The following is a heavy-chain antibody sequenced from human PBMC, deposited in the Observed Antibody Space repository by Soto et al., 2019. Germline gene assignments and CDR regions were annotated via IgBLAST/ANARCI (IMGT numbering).Heavy chain of an antibody. CDR1: GGSINNSSFY. V-gene: IGHV4-39*01. D-gene: IGHD3-10*01. CDR2: IYYSGSA. J-gene: IGHJ4*02. CDR3: ARRPLVRGITPYYFDS. Sequence: QLQLQESGPGLVKPSETLSLTCTVSGGSINNSSFYWGWVRQPPGKRLEWIGSIYYSGSAYYNPSLKSRLTISVDTSKNQFSLNLSSVTPGDTAVYFCARRPLVRGITPYYFDSWGQGTQVTVSS.